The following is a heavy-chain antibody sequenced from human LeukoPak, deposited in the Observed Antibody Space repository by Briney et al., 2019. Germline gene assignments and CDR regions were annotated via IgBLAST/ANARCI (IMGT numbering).Heavy chain of an antibody. Sequence: PGGSLRLSCAASGFAFSSYWMSWVRQAPGKGLEWVAYIKQDGSEKYYVDSVRGRFTISRDNAKNSLYLQMNSLRAEDTAVYYCAREGIAAAGIDYWGQGTLVTVSS. V-gene: IGHV3-7*01. CDR2: IKQDGSEK. CDR3: AREGIAAAGIDY. J-gene: IGHJ4*02. CDR1: GFAFSSYW. D-gene: IGHD6-13*01.